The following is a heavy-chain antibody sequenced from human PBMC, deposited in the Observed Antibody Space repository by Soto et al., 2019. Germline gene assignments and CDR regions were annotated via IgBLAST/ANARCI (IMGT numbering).Heavy chain of an antibody. CDR3: ARDNGYYDF. J-gene: IGHJ4*02. Sequence: QIQMVQSGAEVKQPGASVKISCKTSGYTFSSNSITWGRQAPGQGLEWMAWISTTSGNTHYAERVQGRVTVTLDKSARTAFMEMWGLTSDDTAVYFCARDNGYYDFWGQGTLVTVSS. V-gene: IGHV1-18*01. CDR2: ISTTSGNT. D-gene: IGHD2-8*01. CDR1: GYTFSSNS.